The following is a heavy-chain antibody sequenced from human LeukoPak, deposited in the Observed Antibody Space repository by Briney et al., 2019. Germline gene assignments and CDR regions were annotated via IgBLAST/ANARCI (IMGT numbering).Heavy chain of an antibody. D-gene: IGHD6-19*01. CDR3: ARDSSGWYHWFDP. J-gene: IGHJ5*02. V-gene: IGHV1-8*03. CDR2: MNPNSGNT. CDR1: GYTFTSYE. Sequence: ASVTVSCKASGYTFTSYEINWVRQATGQGLEWMGWMNPNSGNTDYAQKFQGRLTITRNTSISTVYMELSSLRSEDTAVYYCARDSSGWYHWFDPWGQGTLVTVSS.